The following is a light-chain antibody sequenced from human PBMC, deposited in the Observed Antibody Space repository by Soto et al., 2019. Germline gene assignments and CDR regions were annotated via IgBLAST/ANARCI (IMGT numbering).Light chain of an antibody. V-gene: IGLV1-47*01. J-gene: IGLJ3*02. CDR3: AAWDDSLSAWV. Sequence: QLVLTQPPSASGTPGQRVTISCSGSSSNIGNNYVCWYQQLPGTAPKLLIYRSNQRPSGVPDRFSGSKSGTSASLAISGLRSEDEADYYCAAWDDSLSAWVFGGGTKLTVL. CDR1: SSNIGNNY. CDR2: RSN.